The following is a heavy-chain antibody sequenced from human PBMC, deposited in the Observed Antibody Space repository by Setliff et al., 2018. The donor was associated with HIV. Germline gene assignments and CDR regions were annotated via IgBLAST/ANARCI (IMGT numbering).Heavy chain of an antibody. J-gene: IGHJ4*02. CDR3: ARTMLRGVLALDS. CDR2: IYYSGTT. CDR1: GGSINSGGYY. D-gene: IGHD3-10*01. V-gene: IGHV4-31*03. Sequence: SETLSLTCTVSGGSINSGGYYWTWIRHHPGKGLEWLGYIYYSGTTYYNPSLKSRLSFSLDTSKMQFSLKLGSVTAADTAVYYCARTMLRGVLALDSWGQGTVVTVSS.